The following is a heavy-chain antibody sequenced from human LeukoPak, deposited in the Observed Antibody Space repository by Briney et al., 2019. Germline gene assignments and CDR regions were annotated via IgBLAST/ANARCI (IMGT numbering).Heavy chain of an antibody. V-gene: IGHV3-30*04. CDR3: ARDGVVVVPAASWFDP. Sequence: GGSLRLSCAASGFTFSSYAMHWVRQAPGKGLEWVAVISYDGSNKYYADSVKGRFTISRDNSKNTLYLQMNSLRAEDTAVYYCARDGVVVVPAASWFDPWGQGTLVTVSS. J-gene: IGHJ5*02. CDR1: GFTFSSYA. CDR2: ISYDGSNK. D-gene: IGHD2-2*01.